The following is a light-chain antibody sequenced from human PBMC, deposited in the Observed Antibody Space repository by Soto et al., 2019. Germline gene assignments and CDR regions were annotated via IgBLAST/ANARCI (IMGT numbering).Light chain of an antibody. J-gene: IGKJ4*01. CDR3: QQTDKLPLT. V-gene: IGKV1-33*01. Sequence: DIQMTQSPSPLPASVGDRVIITCQASQAISNHLNWYQQKPGRAPKLLIYDTSNLETVVPSRFRGSGGVTDFTFTITSLQPEDFATYFCQQTDKLPLTFGGGTKVDMK. CDR1: QAISNH. CDR2: DTS.